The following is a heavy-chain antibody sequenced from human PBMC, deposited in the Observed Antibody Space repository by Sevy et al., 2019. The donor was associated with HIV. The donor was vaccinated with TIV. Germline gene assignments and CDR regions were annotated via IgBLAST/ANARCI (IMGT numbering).Heavy chain of an antibody. CDR1: GFTFSSYA. J-gene: IGHJ6*02. CDR2: ISSNGGST. CDR3: ARGRTAIFLVAAAGTDYGMDV. V-gene: IGHV3-64*01. D-gene: IGHD6-13*01. Sequence: GGSLRLSCAASGFTFSSYAMHWVRQAPGKGLEYVSAISSNGGSTYYANSVKGRFTISRDNSKNTLYLQMGSLRAEDMSVDYCARGRTAIFLVAAAGTDYGMDVWGQGTTVTVSS.